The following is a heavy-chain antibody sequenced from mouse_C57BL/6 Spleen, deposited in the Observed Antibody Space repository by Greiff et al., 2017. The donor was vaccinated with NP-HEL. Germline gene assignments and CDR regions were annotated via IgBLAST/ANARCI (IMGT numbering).Heavy chain of an antibody. V-gene: IGHV5-6*01. CDR3: ARHDDSHPFAY. Sequence: VQLKESGGDLVKPGGSLKLSCAASGFTFSSYGMSWVRQTPDKRLEWVATISSGGSYTYYPDSVKGRFTISRDNAKNTLYLQMSSLKSEDTAMYYCARHDDSHPFAYWGQGTLVTVSA. CDR1: GFTFSSYG. D-gene: IGHD2-4*01. CDR2: ISSGGSYT. J-gene: IGHJ3*01.